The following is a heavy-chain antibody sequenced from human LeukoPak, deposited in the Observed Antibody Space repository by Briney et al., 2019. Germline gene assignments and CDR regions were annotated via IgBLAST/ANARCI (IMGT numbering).Heavy chain of an antibody. CDR1: GFTFSSYW. D-gene: IGHD2-21*02. J-gene: IGHJ3*02. V-gene: IGHV3-7*01. CDR3: ARVIVGTASDAYDAFDI. CDR2: IKQDGSEK. Sequence: GGSLRLSCAASGFTFSSYWMSWVRQAPGKGLEWVANIKQDGSEKYYVDSVRGRFTISRDNAKNSLYLQMNSLRAEDSAVYYCARVIVGTASDAYDAFDIWGQGTMVTVSS.